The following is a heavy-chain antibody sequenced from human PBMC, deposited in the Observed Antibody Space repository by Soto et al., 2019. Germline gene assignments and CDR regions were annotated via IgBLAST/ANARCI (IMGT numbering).Heavy chain of an antibody. CDR3: ARGILFYGDYVGVSGGGFDP. J-gene: IGHJ5*02. CDR1: GGSFSGYY. V-gene: IGHV4-34*01. CDR2: INHSGST. D-gene: IGHD4-17*01. Sequence: SETLSLTCAVYGGSFSGYYWSWIRQPPGKGLEWIGEINHSGSTNYNPSLKSRVTISVDTSNNQFSLKLSSVTAADTAVYYCARGILFYGDYVGVSGGGFDPWGQGTLVTVSS.